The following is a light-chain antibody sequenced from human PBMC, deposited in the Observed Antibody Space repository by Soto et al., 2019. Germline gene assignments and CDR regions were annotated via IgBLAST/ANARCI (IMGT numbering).Light chain of an antibody. CDR2: DVS. CDR3: CSFAGSYTSYV. V-gene: IGLV2-11*01. CDR1: SNY. Sequence: QSVLTQPRSVSGSPGQSVTISCTGTSNYVSRYQQDPGKAPKLIIYDVSKRPSGVPDRFSGSKSGNTASLTISGLQAEDEADYFCCSFAGSYTSYVFGTGTKVTVL. J-gene: IGLJ1*01.